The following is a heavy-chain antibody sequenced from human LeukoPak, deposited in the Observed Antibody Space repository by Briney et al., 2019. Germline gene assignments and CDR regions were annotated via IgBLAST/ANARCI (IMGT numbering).Heavy chain of an antibody. D-gene: IGHD3-10*01. Sequence: PSETLSLTCAVYGGSFSGYYWSWIRQPPGKGLEWIGEINHSGSTNYNPSLKSRVTISVDTSKNQFSLKLSSVTAADTAVYYCARRPYYYGSGSYYRYFDYWGQGTLVTVSS. CDR2: INHSGST. CDR1: GGSFSGYY. V-gene: IGHV4-34*01. CDR3: ARRPYYYGSGSYYRYFDY. J-gene: IGHJ4*02.